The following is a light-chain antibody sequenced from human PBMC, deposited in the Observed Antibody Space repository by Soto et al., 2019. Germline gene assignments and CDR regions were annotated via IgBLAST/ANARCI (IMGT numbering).Light chain of an antibody. Sequence: EIVLTQSPGTLSLSPGDTATLSCRASQSVGNTFLAWYQQKPDQAPRLLIYGASSRATGIPDRFTGSGSGTDFTLTISKLEPEDLAVYYCQQSGRSFGGGTKVDIK. V-gene: IGKV3-20*01. CDR2: GAS. CDR1: QSVGNTF. CDR3: QQSGRS. J-gene: IGKJ4*01.